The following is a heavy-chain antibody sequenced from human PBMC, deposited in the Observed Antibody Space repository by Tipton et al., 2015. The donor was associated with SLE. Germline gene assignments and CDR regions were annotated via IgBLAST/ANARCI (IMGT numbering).Heavy chain of an antibody. J-gene: IGHJ3*01. V-gene: IGHV4-4*02. CDR2: IYHSGTT. Sequence: TLSLTCAVSGASISSSNWWIWVRQSPGKGLEWIGEIYHSGTTKYNPSLKSRVTISVDPSKNQFSLRLTSVTAAETAVYYCARLDYYDASGYTDGFDVWGQGTVITVSS. D-gene: IGHD3-22*01. CDR1: GASISSSNW. CDR3: ARLDYYDASGYTDGFDV.